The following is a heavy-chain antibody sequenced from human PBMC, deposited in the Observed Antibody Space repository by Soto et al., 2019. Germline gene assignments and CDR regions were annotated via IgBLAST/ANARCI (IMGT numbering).Heavy chain of an antibody. J-gene: IGHJ4*02. CDR3: ASTPPKYCSGGSCYFIRSSYYFDY. D-gene: IGHD2-15*01. V-gene: IGHV4-39*01. Sequence: SETLFLTCTVSGGSISSSSYYWGWIRQPPGKGLEWIGSIYYSGSTYYNPSLKSRVTISVDTSKNQFSLKLSSVTAADTAVYYCASTPPKYCSGGSCYFIRSSYYFDYWGQGTLVTVS. CDR1: GGSISSSSYY. CDR2: IYYSGST.